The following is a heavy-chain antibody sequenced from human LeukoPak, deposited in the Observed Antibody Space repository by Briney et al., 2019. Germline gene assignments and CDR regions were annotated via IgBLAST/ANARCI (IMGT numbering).Heavy chain of an antibody. CDR3: VKDRPTGYTSSSLGVDY. Sequence: GGSLRLSCAASGFTFSTYAMSWVRQAPGKGVEWVSVISGSGDNTFYADSVKGRFTISRDNSKNRLYLKRSSWRAEDTALYYCVKDRPTGYTSSSLGVDYWGQGTLVSVSS. CDR2: ISGSGDNT. V-gene: IGHV3-23*01. CDR1: GFTFSTYA. D-gene: IGHD6-6*01. J-gene: IGHJ4*02.